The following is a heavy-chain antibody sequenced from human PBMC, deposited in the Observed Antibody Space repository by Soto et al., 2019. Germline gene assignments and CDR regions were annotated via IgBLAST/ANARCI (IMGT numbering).Heavy chain of an antibody. CDR2: IYHSGST. D-gene: IGHD3-22*01. J-gene: IGHJ4*02. CDR3: ARVYFDSGAYYYDYFDY. CDR1: VYSSSSGYY. V-gene: IGHV4-38-2*01. Sequence: SETLSLTGAVSVYSSSSGYYWGCIRQPPGKGLEWIGSIYHSGSTYYNPSLKSRVTISVDTSKNQFSLKLSSVTAADTAVYYCARVYFDSGAYYYDYFDYWGQGTLVTVSS.